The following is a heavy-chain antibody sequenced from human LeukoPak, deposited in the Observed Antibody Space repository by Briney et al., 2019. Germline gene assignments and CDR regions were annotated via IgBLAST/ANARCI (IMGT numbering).Heavy chain of an antibody. V-gene: IGHV1-2*02. CDR3: VFSVQAAAIPAFDY. Sequence: ASVKVSCKHTFTVYNIHWVRQAPRQGLEWVGWINPNSGGGISYAQKFQGRVTMTRDTSINTVYMELSRPTSDDAALYYCVFSVQAAAIPAFDYWGQGTQVTV. D-gene: IGHD6-25*01. CDR1: TFTVYN. J-gene: IGHJ4*02. CDR2: INPNSGGGI.